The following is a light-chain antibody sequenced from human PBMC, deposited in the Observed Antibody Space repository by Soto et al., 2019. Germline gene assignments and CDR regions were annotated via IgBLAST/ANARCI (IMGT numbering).Light chain of an antibody. CDR2: DNN. V-gene: IGLV1-51*01. CDR1: SSNIGINY. J-gene: IGLJ3*02. CDR3: GTWDSSLSTWV. Sequence: QSVLTQPPSVSAAPGQKVTISCSGSSSNIGINYVSWYQHLPGTAPKLLISDNNKRPSGIPDRFSGSKSGPSATLGVTGLQTGDEADYYCGTWDSSLSTWVFGGGTKLTVL.